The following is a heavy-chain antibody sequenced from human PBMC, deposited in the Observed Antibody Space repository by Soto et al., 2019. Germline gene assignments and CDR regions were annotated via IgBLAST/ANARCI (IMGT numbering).Heavy chain of an antibody. Sequence: GASVKVSCKASGYTFTSYYMHWVRQAPGQGLEWMGIINPSGGSTSYAQKFQGRVTMTRDTSTSTVYMELSSLRSEDTAVYYCARDLLDGRRWYWFDPWGQGTLVTVPQ. V-gene: IGHV1-46*01. CDR3: ARDLLDGRRWYWFDP. CDR2: INPSGGST. D-gene: IGHD6-13*01. J-gene: IGHJ5*02. CDR1: GYTFTSYY.